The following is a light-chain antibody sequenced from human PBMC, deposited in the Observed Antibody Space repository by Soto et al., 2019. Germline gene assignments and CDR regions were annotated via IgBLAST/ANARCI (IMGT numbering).Light chain of an antibody. V-gene: IGKV3-11*01. CDR2: GAS. CDR1: ENVRTF. CDR3: QQHSHWPPWT. J-gene: IGKJ1*01. Sequence: EVVLTQSPATLSLSPGERATLSCRASENVRTFVDWYQQKPGQAPRLLLYGASNRAPGIPARFSGSGSGTDFTLTISDLEPEDFAVYYCQQHSHWPPWTFGQGTRVEIQ.